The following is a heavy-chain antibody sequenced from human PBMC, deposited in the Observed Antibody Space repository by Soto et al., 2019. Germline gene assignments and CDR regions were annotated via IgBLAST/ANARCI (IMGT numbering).Heavy chain of an antibody. CDR2: ISAYNGNT. V-gene: IGHV1-18*04. J-gene: IGHJ6*02. Sequence: QVQLVQSGAEVKKPGASVKVSCKASGYTFTSYGISWVRQAPGQGLEWMGWISAYNGNTNYAQKLQGRVTMTTDTSTSTAYMELRSLRSDDTAMYYCAREPEEWDFWYYYYGMDVWGQGTTVTVSS. CDR1: GYTFTSYG. CDR3: AREPEEWDFWYYYYGMDV. D-gene: IGHD3-3*01.